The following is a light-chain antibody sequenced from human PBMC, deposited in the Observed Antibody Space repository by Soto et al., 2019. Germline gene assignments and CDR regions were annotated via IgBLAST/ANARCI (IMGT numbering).Light chain of an antibody. Sequence: EILFTQSPDTLSLSPGERATLSCRASQSVRSNYLAWYQQKPGQAPRFLIYDASSRATGIPDRFGGSGSGTDFTLTISRLEPEDFAVYYCQQYGSSPLTFGGGTKVDIK. CDR3: QQYGSSPLT. J-gene: IGKJ4*01. CDR2: DAS. V-gene: IGKV3-20*01. CDR1: QSVRSNY.